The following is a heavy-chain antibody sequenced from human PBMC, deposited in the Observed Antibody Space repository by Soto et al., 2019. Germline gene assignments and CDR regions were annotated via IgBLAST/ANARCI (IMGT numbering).Heavy chain of an antibody. CDR3: ARERPDGARLDP. V-gene: IGHV4-30-4*01. CDR1: GGSISSGDYY. J-gene: IGHJ5*02. CDR2: IYYSGST. Sequence: QVQLQESGPGLVKPSQTLSLTCTVSGGSISSGDYYWSWIRQPPGKGLEWIGYIYYSGSTHYNPSLKSRVTISVDTSMNQFSLKLSSVTAADTAVYYCARERPDGARLDPWGQGTLVTVSS. D-gene: IGHD6-6*01.